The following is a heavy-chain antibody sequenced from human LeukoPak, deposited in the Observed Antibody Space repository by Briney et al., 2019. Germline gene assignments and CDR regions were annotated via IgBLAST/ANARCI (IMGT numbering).Heavy chain of an antibody. CDR2: ISYDGSNK. Sequence: GGSLRLSCAASGFTFSSYAMHWVRQAPGKGLEWVAVISYDGSNKYYADSVKGRFTISRDNSKNTLYLQMNSLRAEDTAVYYCAKDLYYYDSSGASGFDYWGQGTLVTVSS. CDR3: AKDLYYYDSSGASGFDY. J-gene: IGHJ4*02. CDR1: GFTFSSYA. V-gene: IGHV3-30*04. D-gene: IGHD3-22*01.